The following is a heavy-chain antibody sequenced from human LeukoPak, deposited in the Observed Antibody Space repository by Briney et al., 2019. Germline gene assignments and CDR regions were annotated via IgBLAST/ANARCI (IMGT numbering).Heavy chain of an antibody. J-gene: IGHJ4*02. CDR1: GYTFTSYD. CDR3: ARGTKSGLGESSVGY. CDR2: MNPNSGNT. V-gene: IGHV1-8*01. D-gene: IGHD3-16*01. Sequence: ASVKVSCKASGYTFTSYDINWARQATGQGLEWMGWMNPNSGNTGYAQKFQGRVTITRNTSISIAYMELSSLRSEDTAVYYCARGTKSGLGESSVGYWGQGTLVTVSS.